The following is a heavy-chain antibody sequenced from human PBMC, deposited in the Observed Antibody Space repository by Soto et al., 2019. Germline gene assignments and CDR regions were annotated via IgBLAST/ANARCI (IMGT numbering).Heavy chain of an antibody. V-gene: IGHV3-48*02. CDR3: AREEYVGFNCFAP. Sequence: EVQLVESGGGLVQPGRSLRLSCAASGFTFSSYSMNWVRQAPGKGLEWVSFIGSSSGTIFYADSVKGRFTISRDNAKNSLYLQMNSLRDEDTAVYYCAREEYVGFNCFAPWGQGTLVTVSS. D-gene: IGHD3-16*01. CDR2: IGSSSGTI. CDR1: GFTFSSYS. J-gene: IGHJ5*02.